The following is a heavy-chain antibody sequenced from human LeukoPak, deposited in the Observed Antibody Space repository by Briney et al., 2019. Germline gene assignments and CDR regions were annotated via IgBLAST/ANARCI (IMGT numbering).Heavy chain of an antibody. CDR3: AGSYVSRSFDY. J-gene: IGHJ4*02. CDR2: IYRGGST. Sequence: PGGSLRLSCAASGFTVSNNYMSWVRQAPGKELDWVSIIYRGGSTYYADSVKDRFTISRDNSKNTVYLQMNSLRAEDTAVYYCAGSYVSRSFDYWGQGTLVTVSS. CDR1: GFTVSNNY. D-gene: IGHD3-16*01. V-gene: IGHV3-66*01.